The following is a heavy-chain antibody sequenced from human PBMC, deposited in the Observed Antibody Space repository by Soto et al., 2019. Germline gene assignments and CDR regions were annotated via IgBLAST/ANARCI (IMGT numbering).Heavy chain of an antibody. J-gene: IGHJ6*02. D-gene: IGHD3-16*01. CDR2: IVPMFGTA. CDR1: GGTSSNHA. Sequence: GASVKVSCKASGGTSSNHAISWVRQAPGQGLEWMGGIVPMFGTANYAQKFQGRVTTTADKSTNTAYMELSSLTSEDTAVYYCARGDDFDYYYGVDVWGQGTTVTVSS. V-gene: IGHV1-69*06. CDR3: ARGDDFDYYYGVDV.